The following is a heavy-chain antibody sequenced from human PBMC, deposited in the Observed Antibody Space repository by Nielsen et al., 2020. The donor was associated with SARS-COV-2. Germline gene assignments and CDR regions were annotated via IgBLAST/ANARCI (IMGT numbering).Heavy chain of an antibody. CDR3: VRVRDDGYYYDTGPFDY. D-gene: IGHD3-9*01. V-gene: IGHV3-74*01. CDR1: GYTFSDYY. CDR2: INTDGSRS. J-gene: IGHJ4*02. Sequence: GESLKISCEGSGYTFSDYYMNWVRQAPGKGLMWVSRINTDGSRSAYADAVKGRFTISRDNAKNTLYLQMNSLTADDTAVYYCVRVRDDGYYYDTGPFDYWGQGTLVTVSS.